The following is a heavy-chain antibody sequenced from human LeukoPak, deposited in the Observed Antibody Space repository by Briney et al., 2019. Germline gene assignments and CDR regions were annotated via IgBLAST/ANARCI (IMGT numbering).Heavy chain of an antibody. V-gene: IGHV4-39*01. CDR3: ARRLHYFDY. Sequence: SETLSLTCTVSGGSISSTYDHWDWIRQPPGKGLEWMGRIRYSGTTYYNPSLKGRVTIFVDTSNNQFSLRLRSVTAADTAVYYCARRLHYFDYWGQGSLVTVSS. CDR1: GGSISSTYDH. D-gene: IGHD2-21*02. CDR2: IRYSGTT. J-gene: IGHJ4*02.